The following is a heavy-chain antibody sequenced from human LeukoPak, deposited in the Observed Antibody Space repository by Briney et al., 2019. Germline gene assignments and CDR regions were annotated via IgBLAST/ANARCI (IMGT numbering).Heavy chain of an antibody. CDR1: GASISSYY. CDR2: ISYSGNT. J-gene: IGHJ5*01. CDR3: AREPGHSGWFES. V-gene: IGHV4-59*01. Sequence: SETLSLTCTVSGASISSYYRSWVRQPPGKGLEWIGYISYSGNTEYKPSLKSRVTISVDTSKNQLSLKLTSVPAADAAVYYCAREPGHSGWFESWGQGTLVTVSS.